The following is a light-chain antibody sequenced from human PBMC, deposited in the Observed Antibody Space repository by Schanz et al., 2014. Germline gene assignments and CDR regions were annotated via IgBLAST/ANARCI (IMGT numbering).Light chain of an antibody. CDR3: HSYDSLSGAV. J-gene: IGLJ3*02. Sequence: QSVLTQPPSVSGAPGQRVTISCTGSSSNIGAGYDVHWYQQLPGTAPKLLIYGNSNRPSGVPDRFSGSKSGTSASLAITGLQAEDEADYYCHSYDSLSGAVFGGGTKLTVL. V-gene: IGLV1-40*01. CDR2: GNS. CDR1: SSNIGAGYD.